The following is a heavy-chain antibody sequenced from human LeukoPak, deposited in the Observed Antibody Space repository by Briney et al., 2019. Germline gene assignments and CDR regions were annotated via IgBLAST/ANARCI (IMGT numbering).Heavy chain of an antibody. J-gene: IGHJ5*02. CDR2: IYSGGST. CDR1: GFRLTTFW. D-gene: IGHD6-6*01. Sequence: GESLPLSRAASGFRLTTFWMSWVRQAPGKGLEWGSVIYSGGSTYYADSVKGRFTISRDNSKNTLYLQMNSLRAEDTAVYYCARSYSSSSRWFDPWGQGTLVTVSS. CDR3: ARSYSSSSRWFDP. V-gene: IGHV3-53*01.